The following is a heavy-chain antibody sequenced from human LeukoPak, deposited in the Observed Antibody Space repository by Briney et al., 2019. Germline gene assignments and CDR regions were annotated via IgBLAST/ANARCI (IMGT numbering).Heavy chain of an antibody. CDR2: ISTSSGHI. Sequence: GGSLRLSCAASGFTFNTYNMNWVRQAPGRGLEWVSSISTSSGHIYYADSVKGRFTISRDNAKNSLYLQMNSLRAEDTAVYYCAPDTIFGAYWGQGTLVTVSS. V-gene: IGHV3-21*01. CDR3: APDTIFGAY. J-gene: IGHJ4*02. D-gene: IGHD3-3*01. CDR1: GFTFNTYN.